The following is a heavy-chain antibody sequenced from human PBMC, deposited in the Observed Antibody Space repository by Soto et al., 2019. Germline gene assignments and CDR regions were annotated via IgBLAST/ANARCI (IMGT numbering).Heavy chain of an antibody. CDR3: AREGLRVVTAAHDAFDI. D-gene: IGHD2-2*01. J-gene: IGHJ3*02. CDR2: ISSSGSTI. Sequence: GGSLRLSCAASGFTFSDYYMSWIRQAPGKGLEWVSYISSSGSTIYYADSVKGRFTISRDNAKNSLYLQMNSLRAEDTAVYYCAREGLRVVTAAHDAFDIWVQGTMVTVSS. V-gene: IGHV3-11*01. CDR1: GFTFSDYY.